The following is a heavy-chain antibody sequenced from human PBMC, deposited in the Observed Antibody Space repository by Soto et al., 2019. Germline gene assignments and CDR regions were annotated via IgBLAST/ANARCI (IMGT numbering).Heavy chain of an antibody. CDR3: AKDRRAGGNSAFYFDF. D-gene: IGHD3-16*01. CDR1: GFKFSNYA. CDR2: ISATGGGT. Sequence: SGGSLRLSCAASGFKFSNYAMSWVRQAPGKGLEWVSLISATGGGTYYADSVKGRFTISRVNSHNTLYLQVHSLTAEDTAVYYCAKDRRAGGNSAFYFDFWGQGAQVTVPQ. J-gene: IGHJ4*02. V-gene: IGHV3-23*01.